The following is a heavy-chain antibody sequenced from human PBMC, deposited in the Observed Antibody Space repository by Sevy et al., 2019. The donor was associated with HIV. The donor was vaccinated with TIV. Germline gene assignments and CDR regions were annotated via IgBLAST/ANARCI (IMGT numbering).Heavy chain of an antibody. CDR3: TRGSSYYYGMDV. V-gene: IGHV3-73*01. CDR2: IRSKANSYAT. J-gene: IGHJ6*02. D-gene: IGHD1-26*01. CDR1: GFTFSGPA. Sequence: GGALRLSCAASGFTFSGPAMHWVRQASGKGLEGVGRIRSKANSYATAYAASMKGRFTISRDDSKNTAYLQMNSLKTEDTAVYYCTRGSSYYYGMDVWGQGTTVTVSS.